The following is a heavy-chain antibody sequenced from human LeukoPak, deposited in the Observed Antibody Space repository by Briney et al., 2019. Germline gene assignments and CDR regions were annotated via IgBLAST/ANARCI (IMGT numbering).Heavy chain of an antibody. J-gene: IGHJ4*02. D-gene: IGHD3-22*01. Sequence: GGSLRLSCAASGFTFGSYWMSWVRQAPGKGLEWVANIKQDGSEKYYVDSVKGRFTISRDNAKNSLYLQMNSLRAEDTAVYYRARDRAMIELDYWGQGTLVTVSS. CDR3: ARDRAMIELDY. CDR2: IKQDGSEK. V-gene: IGHV3-7*01. CDR1: GFTFGSYW.